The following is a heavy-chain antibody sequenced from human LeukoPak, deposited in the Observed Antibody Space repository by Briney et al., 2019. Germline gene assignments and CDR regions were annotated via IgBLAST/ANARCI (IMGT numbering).Heavy chain of an antibody. CDR3: ASNQWPNWYFDL. CDR1: GGSVSISSYY. J-gene: IGHJ2*01. V-gene: IGHV4-39*07. Sequence: SENLSLTCTVSGGSVSISSYYWGWIRQPPGKGLEWIGSIYYTGSTFDNPSLKSRVTISVDKSRNQFSLKLTFVTAADTAVYYCASNQWPNWYFDLWGRGTLVTVSS. D-gene: IGHD6-19*01. CDR2: IYYTGST.